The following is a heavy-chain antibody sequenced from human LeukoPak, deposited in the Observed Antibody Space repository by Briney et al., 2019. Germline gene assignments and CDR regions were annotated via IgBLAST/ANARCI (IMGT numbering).Heavy chain of an antibody. J-gene: IGHJ6*02. CDR2: ISGSGGST. D-gene: IGHD3-16*02. CDR1: GFTFSSYA. CDR3: AKSHNRDDYVWGSYRYTGYYYYGMDV. Sequence: PGGSLRLSCAASGFTFSSYAMSWVRQAPGKGLEWVSAISGSGGSTYYADSVKGRFTISRDNSKNTLYLQMNSLRAEDTAVYYCAKSHNRDDYVWGSYRYTGYYYYGMDVWGQGTTVTVSS. V-gene: IGHV3-23*01.